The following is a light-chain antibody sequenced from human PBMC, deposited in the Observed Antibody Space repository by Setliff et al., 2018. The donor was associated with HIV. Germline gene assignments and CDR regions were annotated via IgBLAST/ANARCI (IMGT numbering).Light chain of an antibody. CDR1: SSDVGRYNL. J-gene: IGLJ1*01. CDR3: CSNTGSNTYV. V-gene: IGLV2-23*01. CDR2: QAT. Sequence: QSVLTLPASVSGSPGQSITISCTGTSSDVGRYNLVSWYQQHPGKAPKLMIYQATKRPSGVSNRFSGSKSGNTASLTISGLQAEDEADYYCCSNTGSNTYVLGTGTKVTVL.